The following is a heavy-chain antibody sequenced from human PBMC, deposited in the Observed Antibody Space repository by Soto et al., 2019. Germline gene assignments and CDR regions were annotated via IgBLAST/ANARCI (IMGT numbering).Heavy chain of an antibody. Sequence: ASETLSLTCALYGGSFSDDYWSWIRQPPGKGLEWIGKISHSGSTNYNPSLKSRVTISADTSKNQFSLRLNSGTAADTAVYYCARERVVLVRAAVRVWDDYQHFGMDVWGQVXTVTVYS. J-gene: IGHJ6*02. D-gene: IGHD2-2*02. V-gene: IGHV4-34*01. CDR2: ISHSGST. CDR3: ARERVVLVRAAVRVWDDYQHFGMDV. CDR1: GGSFSDDY.